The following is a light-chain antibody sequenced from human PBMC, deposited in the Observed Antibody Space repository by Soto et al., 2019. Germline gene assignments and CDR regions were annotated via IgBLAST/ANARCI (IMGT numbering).Light chain of an antibody. CDR1: STDINDYKY. Sequence: QSALTQPASVSGSPGQSITISCTGTSTDINDYKYVPWYQQHPGKAPKVIIYDVSNRPSGVSHRFSGSESANTASLTISGLQAEDEADYYCSSYTGSSSLVFGTGTKVTVL. J-gene: IGLJ1*01. CDR2: DVS. CDR3: SSYTGSSSLV. V-gene: IGLV2-14*03.